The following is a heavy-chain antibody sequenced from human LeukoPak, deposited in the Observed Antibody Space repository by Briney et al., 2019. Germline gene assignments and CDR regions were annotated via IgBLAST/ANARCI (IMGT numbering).Heavy chain of an antibody. V-gene: IGHV3-30*18. CDR2: ISYEGGTQ. D-gene: IGHD3-10*01. CDR3: AKRSGGSYLYYFDY. Sequence: PGMSLRLSCAASGVTLSPYGMHWVRQAPGKGLEWVAVISYEGGTQHYADSVKGRFTISRDNSKNTLYLQMNSLRAEDTAVYYCAKRSGGSYLYYFDYWGQGTLVTVSS. CDR1: GVTLSPYG. J-gene: IGHJ4*02.